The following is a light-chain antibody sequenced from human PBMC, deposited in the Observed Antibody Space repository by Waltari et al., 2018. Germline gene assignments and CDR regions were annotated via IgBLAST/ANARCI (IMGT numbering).Light chain of an antibody. V-gene: IGKV1-33*01. J-gene: IGKJ4*01. CDR3: QQYDNLPT. CDR1: QDISNY. Sequence: EIQMTQSPSSLYASVGDRVTITCQASQDISNYLNWYQQKPGKAPKLLIYDASNLETGVPSRFSGSGSGTDFTFTISSLQPEDIATYYCQQYDNLPTFGGGTKVEIK. CDR2: DAS.